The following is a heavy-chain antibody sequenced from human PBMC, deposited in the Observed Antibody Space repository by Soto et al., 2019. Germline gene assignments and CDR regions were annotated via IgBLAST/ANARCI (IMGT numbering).Heavy chain of an antibody. Sequence: QVYLVQSGAEVRRPGASVKVSCTAFGYILTGYSLHWVRQAPGQGLEWMGWIDPNSGATNSAERFHGRGSMTRDTSISAAYLELSSLRSDDTAVYYCARGYGSSPNMELRFGMDVWGQGTTISVSS. CDR2: IDPNSGAT. J-gene: IGHJ6*02. V-gene: IGHV1-2*02. D-gene: IGHD5-18*01. CDR1: GYILTGYS. CDR3: ARGYGSSPNMELRFGMDV.